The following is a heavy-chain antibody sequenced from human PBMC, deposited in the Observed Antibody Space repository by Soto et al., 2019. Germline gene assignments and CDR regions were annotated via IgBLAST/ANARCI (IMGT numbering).Heavy chain of an antibody. CDR1: GGTFSSYA. J-gene: IGHJ4*02. Sequence: GASVKVSCKASGGTFSSYAISWVRQAPGQGLEWMGGIIPIFGTANYAQKFQGRVTITADESTSTAYMELSSLRSEDTAVYYCARGLKVDTAMATDYFDYWGQGTLVTVSS. CDR3: ARGLKVDTAMATDYFDY. V-gene: IGHV1-69*13. CDR2: IIPIFGTA. D-gene: IGHD5-18*01.